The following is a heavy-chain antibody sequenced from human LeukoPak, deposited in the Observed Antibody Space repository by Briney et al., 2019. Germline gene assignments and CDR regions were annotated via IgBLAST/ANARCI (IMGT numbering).Heavy chain of an antibody. Sequence: ASVKVSCKVSGYTLTELSMHWVRQAPGKGLEWMGGFDPEDGETIYAQKFQGRATMTEDTSTDTAYMELSSLRSEDTAVYYCATGQDYTKRRAPKYYYYYYYMDVWGKGTTVTVS. CDR3: ATGQDYTKRRAPKYYYYYYYMDV. CDR2: FDPEDGET. CDR1: GYTLTELS. J-gene: IGHJ6*03. V-gene: IGHV1-24*01. D-gene: IGHD4-11*01.